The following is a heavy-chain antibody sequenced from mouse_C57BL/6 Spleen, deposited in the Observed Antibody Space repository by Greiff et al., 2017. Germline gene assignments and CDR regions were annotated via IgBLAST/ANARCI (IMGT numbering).Heavy chain of an antibody. CDR1: GYTFTSYW. Sequence: VQLQQPGAELVKPGASVKMSCKASGYTFTSYWITWVKQRPGQGLEWIGDIYPGSGSTNYNEKFKSKATLTVDTSSSTAYMQLSSLTSEDSAVYYCAKYYYGSSSYFDVWGTGTTVTVSS. J-gene: IGHJ1*03. CDR2: IYPGSGST. V-gene: IGHV1-55*01. D-gene: IGHD1-1*01. CDR3: AKYYYGSSSYFDV.